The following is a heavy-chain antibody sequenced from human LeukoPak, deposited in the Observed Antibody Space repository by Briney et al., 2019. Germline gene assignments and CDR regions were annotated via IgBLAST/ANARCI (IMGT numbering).Heavy chain of an antibody. CDR1: GFSITSGYF. V-gene: IGHV4-38-2*02. Sequence: KPSETLSLTCPVSGFSITSGYFWGWLRQSPGERLAWIGYIYHNGDTVYNPSLNSSLRSRVTLLVEPSKNQFSLSLNSVIAADTAVFYCVRAESVGIFDVWGQGILVTVSS. CDR2: IYHNGDT. D-gene: IGHD1-26*01. CDR3: VRAESVGIFDV. J-gene: IGHJ4*02.